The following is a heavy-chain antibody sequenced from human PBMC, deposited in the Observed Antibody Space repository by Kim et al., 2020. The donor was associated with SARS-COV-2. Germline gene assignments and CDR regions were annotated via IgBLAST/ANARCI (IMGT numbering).Heavy chain of an antibody. CDR2: INTNTGNP. CDR3: ARDSSSWYLAHYYYYGMDV. CDR1: GYTFTSYA. Sequence: ASVKVSCKASGYTFTSYAMNWVRQAPGQGLEWMGWINTNTGNPTYAQGFTGRFVFSLDTSVSTAYLQISSLKAEDTAVYYCARDSSSWYLAHYYYYGMDVWGQGTTVTVSS. D-gene: IGHD6-13*01. J-gene: IGHJ6*02. V-gene: IGHV7-4-1*02.